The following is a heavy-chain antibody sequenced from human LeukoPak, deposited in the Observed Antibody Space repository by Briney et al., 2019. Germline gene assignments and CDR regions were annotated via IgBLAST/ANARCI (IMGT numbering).Heavy chain of an antibody. D-gene: IGHD3-16*02. CDR1: GFTFSSSW. V-gene: IGHV3-7*01. CDR2: IKPDGSEK. CDR3: ARDTVGVIDY. Sequence: GGSLRLSCAASGFTFSSSWMSWVRQAPGKGLKWVTNIKPDGSEKYYVDSVKGRFTISRDNAKNSLYLQMNSLRAEDTALYYCARDTVGVIDYWGQGTLVTVSS. J-gene: IGHJ4*02.